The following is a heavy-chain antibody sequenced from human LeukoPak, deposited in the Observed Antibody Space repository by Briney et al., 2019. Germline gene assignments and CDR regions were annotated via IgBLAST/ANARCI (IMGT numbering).Heavy chain of an antibody. V-gene: IGHV1-69*05. CDR3: ASNSMTTNYYYYMDV. J-gene: IGHJ6*03. CDR2: IIPIFGTA. D-gene: IGHD4-17*01. Sequence: SVKVSCKASGGTFSSYAISWVRQAPGQGLEWMGGIIPIFGTANYAQKFQGRVTITTDESTSTAYMELSSLRSEDTAVSYCASNSMTTNYYYYMDVWGKGTTVTVSS. CDR1: GGTFSSYA.